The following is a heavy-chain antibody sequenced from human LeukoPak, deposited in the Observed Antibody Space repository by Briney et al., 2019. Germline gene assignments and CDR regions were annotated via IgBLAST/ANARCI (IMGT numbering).Heavy chain of an antibody. J-gene: IGHJ4*02. V-gene: IGHV3-72*01. Sequence: PGGSLRLSCVASGFVLSDHSMDWVRQAPGKGLEWVGRCRDKVDRSITTYAASLKGRFTISRDDSQNSLYLQMSSLKIEDTAVYYCARDRRGSYDYWGQGTLVTVSS. D-gene: IGHD1-26*01. CDR1: GFVLSDHS. CDR2: CRDKVDRSIT. CDR3: ARDRRGSYDY.